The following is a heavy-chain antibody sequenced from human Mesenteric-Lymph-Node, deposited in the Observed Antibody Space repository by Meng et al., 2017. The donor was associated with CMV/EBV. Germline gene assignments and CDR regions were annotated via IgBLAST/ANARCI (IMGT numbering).Heavy chain of an antibody. D-gene: IGHD4-11*01. V-gene: IGHV1-46*01. CDR2: INPSAGST. CDR3: ARVQDYSKSAFDI. Sequence: ASVKVSCKASGYIFTIYYIHWVRQAPGQGLEWMGIINPSAGSTTYAQKFQGRVTMTRDTSTSTLYMELSSLRSDDTAVYYCARVQDYSKSAFDIWGRGTVVTVSS. J-gene: IGHJ3*02. CDR1: GYIFTIYY.